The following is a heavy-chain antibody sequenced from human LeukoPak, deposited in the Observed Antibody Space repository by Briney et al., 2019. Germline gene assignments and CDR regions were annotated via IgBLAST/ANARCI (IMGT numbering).Heavy chain of an antibody. CDR2: ISGSGGST. J-gene: IGHJ4*02. CDR3: AKAVKSFYYGSGSYSHYFDY. Sequence: GGSLRLSCAASGLTFSSYAMSWVRQAPGKGLEWVSAISGSGGSTYYADSVKGRFTNSRDNSKNTLYLQMNSLRAGDTAVYYCAKAVKSFYYGSGSYSHYFDYWGQGTLVTVSS. D-gene: IGHD3-10*01. V-gene: IGHV3-23*01. CDR1: GLTFSSYA.